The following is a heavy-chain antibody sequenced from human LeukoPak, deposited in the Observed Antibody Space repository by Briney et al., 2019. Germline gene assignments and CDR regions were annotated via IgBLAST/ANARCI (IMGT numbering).Heavy chain of an antibody. D-gene: IGHD6-19*01. J-gene: IGHJ5*02. Sequence: GGSLRLSCTASGFTFGNYAMSSVRQTPGKGLEWVSGISDGGRAYYADSVKGRFTISRDNSKITLYLQMNSLRAEDTAVYYCAKEQFCGGWCQNWFDPWGQGTLVTVSS. V-gene: IGHV3-23*01. CDR2: ISDGGRA. CDR3: AKEQFCGGWCQNWFDP. CDR1: GFTFGNYA.